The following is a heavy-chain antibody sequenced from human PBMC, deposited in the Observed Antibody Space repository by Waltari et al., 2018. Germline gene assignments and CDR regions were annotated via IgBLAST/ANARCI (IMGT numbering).Heavy chain of an antibody. V-gene: IGHV3-7*03. Sequence: EVQLVESGGGLVQPGGSLRLSCAASGFTFSSYWMSWVRQAPGKGLELVANIKQDGSEKYYVDSVKGRFTISRDNAKNSLYLQMNSLRAEDTAVYYCARDPYSSSDLSDYWGQGTLVTVSS. D-gene: IGHD6-13*01. J-gene: IGHJ4*02. CDR1: GFTFSSYW. CDR3: ARDPYSSSDLSDY. CDR2: IKQDGSEK.